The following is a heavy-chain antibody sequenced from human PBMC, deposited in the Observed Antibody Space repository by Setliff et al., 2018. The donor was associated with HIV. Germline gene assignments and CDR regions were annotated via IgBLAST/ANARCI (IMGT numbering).Heavy chain of an antibody. CDR1: GGFINTNSYY. CDR3: VALSVVQTQAMELAWFEP. CDR2: VFYSGTT. Sequence: SETLSLTCNVSGGFINTNSYYWGWIRQPPGKKVEWIGNVFYSGTTYYSPSLKSRVTISVDTAKNHFSLRLSSVTAADTAVYFCVALSVVQTQAMELAWFEPWGQGPPVTVS. D-gene: IGHD1-26*01. J-gene: IGHJ5*02. V-gene: IGHV4-39*02.